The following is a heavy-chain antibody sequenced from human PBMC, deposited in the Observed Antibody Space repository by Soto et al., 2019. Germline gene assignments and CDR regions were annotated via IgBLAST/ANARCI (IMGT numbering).Heavy chain of an antibody. Sequence: QVQLVESGAGVVQPGRSLRLSCAASGFTFNNYGMHWVREAPGKGLEWVALIWHDGSNKGYADSVKGRFTISRDNSENTLNLQMNSLRVEDTAVYYCTRAAIRGELLEYWGQGTQVTVSS. J-gene: IGHJ4*02. CDR1: GFTFNNYG. CDR3: TRAAIRGELLEY. D-gene: IGHD1-26*01. CDR2: IWHDGSNK. V-gene: IGHV3-33*01.